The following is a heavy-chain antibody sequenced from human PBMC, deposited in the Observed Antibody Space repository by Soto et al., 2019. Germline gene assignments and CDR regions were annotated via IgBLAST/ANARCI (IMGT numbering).Heavy chain of an antibody. Sequence: QVQLVQSGAEVKKPGSSVKVSCKASGGTFSSYAISWVRQAPGQGLEWMGGIIPIFGTANYAQKFQGRVMITADESTSTAYMELSSLRSEDTAVYYCARLYCSGGSCYWNWFDPWGQGTLVTVSS. CDR3: ARLYCSGGSCYWNWFDP. J-gene: IGHJ5*02. D-gene: IGHD2-15*01. CDR1: GGTFSSYA. V-gene: IGHV1-69*01. CDR2: IIPIFGTA.